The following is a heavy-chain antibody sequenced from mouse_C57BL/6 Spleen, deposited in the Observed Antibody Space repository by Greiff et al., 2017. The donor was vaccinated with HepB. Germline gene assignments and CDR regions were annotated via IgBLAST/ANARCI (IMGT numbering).Heavy chain of an antibody. J-gene: IGHJ4*01. D-gene: IGHD1-1*01. CDR3: ARAILRYYYAMDY. CDR2: ISYDGSN. V-gene: IGHV3-6*01. Sequence: ESGPGLVKPSQSLSLTCSVTGYSITSGYYWNWIRQFPGNKLEWMGYISYDGSNNYNPSLKNRISITRDTSKNQFFLKLNSVTTEDTATYYCARAILRYYYAMDYWGQGTSVTVSS. CDR1: GYSITSGYY.